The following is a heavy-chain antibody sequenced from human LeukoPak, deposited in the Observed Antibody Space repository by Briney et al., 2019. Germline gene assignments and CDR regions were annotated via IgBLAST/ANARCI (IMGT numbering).Heavy chain of an antibody. Sequence: ASVKVSCKASGYTFTGYYLFWVRHAPGQGLEWMGWINPNTGDTRYGQKFQGRVTLTRDTSIRTTYMELSSLRSDDTAVYYCARDERFCNGDNHYPDLGYWGQGTLVTVSS. J-gene: IGHJ4*02. D-gene: IGHD2-15*01. CDR2: INPNTGDT. V-gene: IGHV1-2*02. CDR1: GYTFTGYY. CDR3: ARDERFCNGDNHYPDLGY.